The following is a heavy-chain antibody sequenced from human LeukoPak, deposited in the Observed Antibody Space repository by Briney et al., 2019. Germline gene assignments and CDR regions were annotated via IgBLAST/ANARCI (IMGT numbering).Heavy chain of an antibody. Sequence: PSETLSLTCTVSGGSISSSSYYWGWIRQPPGKGLEWIGSIYYSGSTYYNPSLKSRVTISVDTSKNQFSLKLSSVTAADTAVYYCARPAPGYYYGSGSYYFDYWGQGTLVTVSS. CDR2: IYYSGST. V-gene: IGHV4-39*01. D-gene: IGHD3-10*01. CDR1: GGSISSSSYY. CDR3: ARPAPGYYYGSGSYYFDY. J-gene: IGHJ4*02.